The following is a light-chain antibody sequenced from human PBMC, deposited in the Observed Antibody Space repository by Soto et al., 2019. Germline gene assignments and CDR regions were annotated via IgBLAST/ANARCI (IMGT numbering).Light chain of an antibody. Sequence: DIQMTQSPSSLSASVGDRVTITCRASQSISNYLDWYQLKPGKAPKLLIYAASSLQGGVPSRFSGSGSGTDFTLTISSLQAEDFATYYCHQNYNVPPWTFGQGTKVEIK. CDR3: HQNYNVPPWT. J-gene: IGKJ1*01. V-gene: IGKV1-39*01. CDR1: QSISNY. CDR2: AAS.